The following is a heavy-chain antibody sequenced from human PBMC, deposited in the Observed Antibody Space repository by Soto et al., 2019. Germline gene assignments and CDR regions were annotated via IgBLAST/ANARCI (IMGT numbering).Heavy chain of an antibody. D-gene: IGHD6-6*01. CDR3: ARRSKRLIAARHCYYYYGMDV. CDR1: GYSFTSYW. J-gene: IGHJ6*02. Sequence: PGESLKISCKGSGYSFTSYWISWVRQMPGKGLEWMGRIDPSDSYTNYSPSFQGHVTISADKSISTAYLQWSSLKASDTAMYYCARRSKRLIAARHCYYYYGMDVWGQGTTVTVS. CDR2: IDPSDSYT. V-gene: IGHV5-10-1*01.